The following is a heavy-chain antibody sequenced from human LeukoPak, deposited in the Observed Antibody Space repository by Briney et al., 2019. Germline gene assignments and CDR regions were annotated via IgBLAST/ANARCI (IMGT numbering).Heavy chain of an antibody. D-gene: IGHD3-16*01. J-gene: IGHJ4*02. CDR1: GVSISSYY. Sequence: SETLSLTCTVSGVSISSYYWSWIRQSPGKGLEWIGYIHYSGNSNYNPSLKSRVTMSVDTSKNQLSLKLSFVTAADTAVYYCASYVACFDYWGQGALVTVSS. CDR3: ASYVACFDY. V-gene: IGHV4-59*08. CDR2: IHYSGNS.